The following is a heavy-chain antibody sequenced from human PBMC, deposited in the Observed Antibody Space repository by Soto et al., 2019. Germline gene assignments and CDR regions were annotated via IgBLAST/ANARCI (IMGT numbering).Heavy chain of an antibody. CDR3: ARLAVTTRTVGYYYYYYGMDV. CDR1: GGSMISYY. D-gene: IGHD4-17*01. CDR2: IYYAGTT. Sequence: SETLSLTCTVSGGSMISYYWSWIRQPPGRGLEWIGFIYYAGTTSYNPSLKSRVTISLDTSNNQFSLKLSSVTAADTAVYYCARLAVTTRTVGYYYYYYGMDVWGQGTTVTVSS. V-gene: IGHV4-59*08. J-gene: IGHJ6*02.